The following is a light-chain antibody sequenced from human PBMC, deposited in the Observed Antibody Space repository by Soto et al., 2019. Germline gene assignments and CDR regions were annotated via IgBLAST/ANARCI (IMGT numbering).Light chain of an antibody. CDR3: QSYDSSLGGSGV. CDR2: GNS. CDR1: SSNIGAGYD. Sequence: QSVLTQPPSVSGAPGQRLTISCTGSSSNIGAGYDVHWYQQLPGTAPKLLIYGNSNRPSGVPDRFSGSKSGTSASLVISGLQAEDEADYYCQSYDSSLGGSGVFGTGTKLTVL. J-gene: IGLJ1*01. V-gene: IGLV1-40*01.